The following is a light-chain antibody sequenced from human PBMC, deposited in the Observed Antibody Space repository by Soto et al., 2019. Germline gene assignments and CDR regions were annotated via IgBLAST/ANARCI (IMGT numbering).Light chain of an antibody. CDR1: SSDIGSYNL. J-gene: IGLJ1*01. CDR2: EVN. Sequence: SVLTQPASVSGSPGQSITISCTGTSSDIGSYNLVSWFQQHPGKAPKVMIYEVNKRPSGVSNRFSGSKSGNTTSLTISGLQAGDEADYYCCSYAGSSTFVFGTGTKVTVL. V-gene: IGLV2-23*02. CDR3: CSYAGSSTFV.